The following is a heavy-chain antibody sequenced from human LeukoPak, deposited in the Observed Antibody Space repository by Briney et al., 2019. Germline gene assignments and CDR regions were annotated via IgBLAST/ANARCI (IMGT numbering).Heavy chain of an antibody. D-gene: IGHD6-13*01. CDR3: ARDRWSASGSSWYDY. CDR2: INPDGSEK. V-gene: IGHV3-7*01. CDR1: GFTFSIYS. J-gene: IGHJ4*02. Sequence: GGSLRLSFAASGFTFSIYSMSWVRQAPGKGLEWAANINPDGSEKYYLDSVKGRMTISRDNAKNALYLQMNSLRAEDTAVYYCARDRWSASGSSWYDYWGQGTQVTVSS.